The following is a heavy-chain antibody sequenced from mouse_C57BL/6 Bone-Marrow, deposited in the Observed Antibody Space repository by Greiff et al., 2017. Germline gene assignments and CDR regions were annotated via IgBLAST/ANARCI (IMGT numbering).Heavy chain of an antibody. D-gene: IGHD2-2*01. Sequence: EVQLVESGGGLVKPGGSLKLSCAASGFTFSDYGVHWVRQAPEKGLEWVAYISSGSSTIYYADTVKGRFTISRDNAKNTLFLQMTSLRSEDTAMYYCANMVTCAYWGQGTLVTVSA. CDR3: ANMVTCAY. V-gene: IGHV5-17*01. J-gene: IGHJ3*01. CDR1: GFTFSDYG. CDR2: ISSGSSTI.